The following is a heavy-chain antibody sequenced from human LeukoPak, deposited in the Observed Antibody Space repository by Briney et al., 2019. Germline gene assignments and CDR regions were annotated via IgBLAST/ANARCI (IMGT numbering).Heavy chain of an antibody. CDR3: ARVSFGSGYYNYMDV. V-gene: IGHV4-61*02. CDR2: IYTTGST. J-gene: IGHJ6*03. CDR1: GGSISSGSYY. D-gene: IGHD3-10*01. Sequence: SQTLSLTCTVSGGSISSGSYYWSWIRQPAGKGLEWIGRIYTTGSTNYNPSLKSRVTISVDTSKNQFSLKLSSVTAADTAVYYCARVSFGSGYYNYMDVWGKGTRSPSP.